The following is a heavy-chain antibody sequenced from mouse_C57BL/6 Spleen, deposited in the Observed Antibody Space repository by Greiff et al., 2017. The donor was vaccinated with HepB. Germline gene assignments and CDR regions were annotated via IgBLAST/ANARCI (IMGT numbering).Heavy chain of an antibody. CDR3: ARDYGSSYVGYFDV. J-gene: IGHJ1*03. CDR1: GYSFTGYY. Sequence: EVQVVESGPELVKPGASVKISCKASGYSFTGYYMNWVKQSPEKSLEWIGEINPSTGGTTYNQKFKAKATLTVDKSSSTAYMQLKSLTSEDSAVYYCARDYGSSYVGYFDVWGTGTTVTVSS. CDR2: INPSTGGT. V-gene: IGHV1-42*01. D-gene: IGHD1-1*01.